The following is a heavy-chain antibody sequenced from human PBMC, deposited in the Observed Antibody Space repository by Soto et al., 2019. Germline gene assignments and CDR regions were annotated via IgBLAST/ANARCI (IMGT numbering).Heavy chain of an antibody. CDR3: ARDHHTAMVQDV. CDR1: GFTFSSYG. CDR2: IWYDGSNK. V-gene: IGHV3-33*01. D-gene: IGHD5-18*01. J-gene: IGHJ6*02. Sequence: PGGSLRLSCAASGFTFSSYGMHWVRQAPGKGREWVAVIWYDGSNKYYTDSVKGRFTISRDNSKSTLYLQMNSLRAEDTAVYYCARDHHTAMVQDVWGQGTTVTVSS.